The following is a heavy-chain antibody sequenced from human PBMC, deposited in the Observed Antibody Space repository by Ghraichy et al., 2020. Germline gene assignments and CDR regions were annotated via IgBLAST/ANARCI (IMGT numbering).Heavy chain of an antibody. D-gene: IGHD2-15*01. V-gene: IGHV3-23*01. Sequence: GGSLRLSCAASGLTFSNYAMTWVRQAPGQGLEWVSGIGASGGATYYADSVKGRFTISRDNSKSTLYLQMNSLRPKDTAIYYCAKAWGYCSGGTCPSYNWFDPWGQGTLVTVSS. CDR2: IGASGGAT. CDR3: AKAWGYCSGGTCPSYNWFDP. J-gene: IGHJ5*02. CDR1: GLTFSNYA.